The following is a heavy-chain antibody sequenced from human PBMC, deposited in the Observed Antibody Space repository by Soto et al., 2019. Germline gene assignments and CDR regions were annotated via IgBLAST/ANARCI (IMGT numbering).Heavy chain of an antibody. CDR1: GGSISSGGYY. J-gene: IGHJ5*02. CDR2: IYYSGST. Sequence: SETLSLTCTVSGGSISSGGYYWSWIRQHPGKGLEWIGYIYYSGSTYYNPSLKSRVTISVDTSKNQFSLKLSSVTAADTAVYYCARDLGMTTVTTHPTGERWFDPWGQGTLVTVSS. D-gene: IGHD4-17*01. V-gene: IGHV4-31*03. CDR3: ARDLGMTTVTTHPTGERWFDP.